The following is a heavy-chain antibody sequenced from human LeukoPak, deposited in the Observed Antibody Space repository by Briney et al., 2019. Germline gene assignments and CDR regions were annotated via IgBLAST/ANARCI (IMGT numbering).Heavy chain of an antibody. CDR3: ARLPQRIAVAGPGYYYYYMDV. Sequence: SENLSLTCTVSGGSISSGSYYWSWIRQPAGKGLEWIGRIYTSGSTNYNPSLKSRVTISVDTSKNQFSLKLSSVTAADTAVYYCARLPQRIAVAGPGYYYYYMDVWGKGTPVTVSS. J-gene: IGHJ6*03. CDR1: GGSISSGSYY. V-gene: IGHV4-61*02. CDR2: IYTSGST. D-gene: IGHD6-19*01.